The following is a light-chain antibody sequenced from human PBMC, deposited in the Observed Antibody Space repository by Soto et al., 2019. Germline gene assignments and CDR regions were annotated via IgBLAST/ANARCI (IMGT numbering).Light chain of an antibody. Sequence: QSVLTQPTSVSGSPGQSITISCTGTSSDVGGYNYVSWYQQHPGKAPKLMTYDVSNRPSGVSNRFSGSKSGNTASLTISGLQAEDEADYYCSSYTSSSTLRVFGGGTK. CDR2: DVS. CDR1: SSDVGGYNY. J-gene: IGLJ2*01. V-gene: IGLV2-14*01. CDR3: SSYTSSSTLRV.